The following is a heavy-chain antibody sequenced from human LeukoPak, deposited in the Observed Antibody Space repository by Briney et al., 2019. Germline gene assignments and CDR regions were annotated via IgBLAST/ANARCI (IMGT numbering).Heavy chain of an antibody. CDR2: IYTSGST. CDR1: GGSISSYY. Sequence: SETLSLTCTVSGGSISSYYWSWIRPPAGKGLEWIGRIYTSGSTNYNPSLKSRVTISVDKSKNQFSLKLSSVTAADTAVYYCAREGIVGASAFDYWGQGTLVTVSS. CDR3: AREGIVGASAFDY. D-gene: IGHD1-26*01. V-gene: IGHV4-4*07. J-gene: IGHJ4*02.